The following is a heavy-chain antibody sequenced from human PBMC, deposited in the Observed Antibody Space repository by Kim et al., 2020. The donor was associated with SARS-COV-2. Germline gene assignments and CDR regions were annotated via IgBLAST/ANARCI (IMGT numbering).Heavy chain of an antibody. J-gene: IGHJ3*02. CDR2: IRNKAQSYSI. Sequence: GGSLRLSCAASGFSFSDHYMDWVRQAPGKGLEWVGPIRNKAQSYSIEYAASVKGRFTISRDDSKNSLYLQMSSLKTEDTAVYHCVRVRSVGDIWGQGTKVPVSS. CDR3: VRVRSVGDI. D-gene: IGHD2-15*01. CDR1: GFSFSDHY. V-gene: IGHV3-72*01.